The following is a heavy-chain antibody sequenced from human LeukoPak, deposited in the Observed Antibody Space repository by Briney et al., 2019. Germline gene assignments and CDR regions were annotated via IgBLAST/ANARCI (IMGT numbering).Heavy chain of an antibody. D-gene: IGHD2-2*01. J-gene: IGHJ5*02. Sequence: GGSLRLSCVVSGFTFSNYWMTWVRQAPGKGLEWVASIKQDGSETYYVDSVEGRFTISRDNTKNSVYLQMDGLRAEDAAVYFCVSDRCSYCGSTNCYGCGWFDPWGQGTLVTVSS. CDR1: GFTFSNYW. V-gene: IGHV3-7*01. CDR2: IKQDGSET. CDR3: VSDRCSYCGSTNCYGCGWFDP.